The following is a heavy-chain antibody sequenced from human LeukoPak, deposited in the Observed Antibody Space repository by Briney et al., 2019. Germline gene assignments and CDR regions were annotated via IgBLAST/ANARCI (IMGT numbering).Heavy chain of an antibody. V-gene: IGHV4-34*01. CDR1: GGSFSGYY. CDR3: ARPNYGFCSSTSCYTPYYFDY. J-gene: IGHJ4*02. D-gene: IGHD2-2*02. CDR2: INHSGST. Sequence: SETLSLTCAVYGGSFSGYYWSWIRQPPGKGLEWIGEINHSGSTNYNPSLKSRVTISVDTSKNQFSLKLSSVTAADTAVYYCARPNYGFCSSTSCYTPYYFDYWGQGTLVTVSS.